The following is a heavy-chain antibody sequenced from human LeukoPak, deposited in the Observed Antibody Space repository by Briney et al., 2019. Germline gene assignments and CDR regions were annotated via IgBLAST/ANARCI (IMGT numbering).Heavy chain of an antibody. Sequence: GGSLRLSCAASGFTFSSYAMSWVRQAPGKGLEWVSAISGSGGSTYYADSVKGRFTISRDNSKNTLYLQMNSLRAEDTAVYYCAKGRELLWSGDSGPFDYWGQGTLVTVSS. CDR1: GFTFSSYA. D-gene: IGHD3-10*01. CDR2: ISGSGGST. J-gene: IGHJ4*02. V-gene: IGHV3-23*01. CDR3: AKGRELLWSGDSGPFDY.